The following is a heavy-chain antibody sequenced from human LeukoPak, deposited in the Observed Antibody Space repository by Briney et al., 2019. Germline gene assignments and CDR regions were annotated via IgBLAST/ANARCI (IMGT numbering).Heavy chain of an antibody. Sequence: ETLSLTCAVYGGSFSGYYWSWIRQPPGKGLEWVSLIFSGGSTKYADSVKGRFTISRDNSKNTLFLQMNSLRAEDTAVYYCARDGRWDGFDPWGQGTLVTVSS. J-gene: IGHJ5*02. D-gene: IGHD4-23*01. V-gene: IGHV3-53*01. CDR1: GGSFSGYY. CDR2: IFSGGST. CDR3: ARDGRWDGFDP.